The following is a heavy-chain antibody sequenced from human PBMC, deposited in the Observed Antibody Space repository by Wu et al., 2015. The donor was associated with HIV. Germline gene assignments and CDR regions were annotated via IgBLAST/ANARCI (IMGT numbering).Heavy chain of an antibody. CDR1: GYTFTAYD. CDR2: VNPNNGAT. CDR3: ARIRDWALHDAFDI. Sequence: QMQLLQSGAEVRPPGASVKVSCKASGYTFTAYDMHWVRQAPGQGLEWMGRVNPNNGATKVAEKFRGRVSMTTDTSISTAYLELSRLRYDDTAVYYCARIRDWALHDAFDIWGQGTMVTVSS. V-gene: IGHV1-2*02. D-gene: IGHD3/OR15-3a*01. J-gene: IGHJ3*02.